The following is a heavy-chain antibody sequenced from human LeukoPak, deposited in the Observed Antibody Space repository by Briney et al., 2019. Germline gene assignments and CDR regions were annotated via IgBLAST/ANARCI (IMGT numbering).Heavy chain of an antibody. CDR3: ARGGSSSWYNWFDP. D-gene: IGHD6-13*01. CDR1: GGSFSGYY. CDR2: INHSGST. J-gene: IGHJ5*02. V-gene: IGHV4-34*01. Sequence: PSETLSLTCAVYGGSFSGYYWSWIRQPPGKGLEWIGEINHSGSTNYNPSLKSRATISVDTSKNQFSLKLSSVAAADTAVYYCARGGSSSWYNWFDPWGQGTLVTVSS.